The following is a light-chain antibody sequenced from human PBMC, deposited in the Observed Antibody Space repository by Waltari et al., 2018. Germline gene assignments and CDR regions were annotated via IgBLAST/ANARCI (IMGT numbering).Light chain of an antibody. CDR3: HQTHDTPQT. V-gene: IGKV1-39*01. Sequence: DTVTITCRASQNIGRYLSWYQQKPGKAPKVLIYGVSTLHSGVPSRFSGSGSGTDFTLSISGLQPEDFATYYCHQTHDTPQTFGLGTKVEV. CDR2: GVS. J-gene: IGKJ1*01. CDR1: QNIGRY.